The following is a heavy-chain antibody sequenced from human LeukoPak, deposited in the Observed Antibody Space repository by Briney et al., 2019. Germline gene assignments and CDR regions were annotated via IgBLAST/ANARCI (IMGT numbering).Heavy chain of an antibody. J-gene: IGHJ3*02. CDR1: GYTFTSYG. Sequence: ASVKVSCKASGYTFTSYGISWVRQAPGQELEWMGWISAYNGNTNYAQKLQGRVTMTTDTSTSTAYMELRSLRSDDTAVYYCARGRSIAAAGYDAFDIWGQGTMVTVSS. V-gene: IGHV1-18*01. CDR3: ARGRSIAAAGYDAFDI. CDR2: ISAYNGNT. D-gene: IGHD6-13*01.